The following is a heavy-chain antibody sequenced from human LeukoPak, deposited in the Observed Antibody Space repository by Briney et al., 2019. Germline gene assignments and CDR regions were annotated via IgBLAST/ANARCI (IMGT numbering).Heavy chain of an antibody. CDR2: ISAYNGNT. CDR1: GYTFTSYG. J-gene: IGHJ6*03. CDR3: ARAPSTVTSQNYYYYYYMDV. D-gene: IGHD4-17*01. V-gene: IGHV1-18*01. Sequence: ASVKVSCKASGYTFTSYGISWVRQAPGQGLEWMGWISAYNGNTNYAQKLQGRVTMTTDTSTSTAYMELSSLRSEDTAVYYCARAPSTVTSQNYYYYYYMDVWGKGTTVTVSS.